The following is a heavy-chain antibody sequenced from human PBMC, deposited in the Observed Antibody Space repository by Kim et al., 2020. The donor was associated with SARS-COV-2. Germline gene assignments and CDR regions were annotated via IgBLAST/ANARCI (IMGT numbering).Heavy chain of an antibody. V-gene: IGHV3-9*01. D-gene: IGHD5-12*01. Sequence: GGSLRLSCAASGFTFDDYAMHWVRQAPGKGLEWVSGISWNSGSIGYADSVKGRFTISRDNAKNSLYLQMNSLRAEDTALYYCAKDRSDSGYGLVSYGMDVWGQGTTVTVSS. J-gene: IGHJ6*02. CDR2: ISWNSGSI. CDR1: GFTFDDYA. CDR3: AKDRSDSGYGLVSYGMDV.